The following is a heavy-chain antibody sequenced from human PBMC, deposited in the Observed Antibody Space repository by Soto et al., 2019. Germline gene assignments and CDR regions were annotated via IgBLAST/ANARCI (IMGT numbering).Heavy chain of an antibody. Sequence: EVQLVESGGGLVKPGGSLRLSCAASGFTFSTYTMTWVRQAPGKGLEWVSSISSSSYFMYYADSVKGRFTISRDNAKNSLYLQMNSLRAEDTALYYCAREGVGEHFDYWGQGTLVTVSS. D-gene: IGHD3-16*01. CDR2: ISSSSYFM. CDR1: GFTFSTYT. J-gene: IGHJ4*02. CDR3: AREGVGEHFDY. V-gene: IGHV3-21*01.